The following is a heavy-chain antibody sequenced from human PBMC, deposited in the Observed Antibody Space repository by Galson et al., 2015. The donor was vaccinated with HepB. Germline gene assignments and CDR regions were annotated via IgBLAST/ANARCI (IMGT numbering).Heavy chain of an antibody. CDR1: GYTFTSYA. CDR2: INTNTGNP. J-gene: IGHJ6*03. Sequence: SCKASGYTFTSYAMNWVRQAPGQGLEWMGWINTNTGNPTYAQGFTGRFVFSLDTSVSTAYLQISSLKAEDTAVYYCARDQARIAAAGYYYYYYMDVWGKGTTVTVSS. V-gene: IGHV7-4-1*02. CDR3: ARDQARIAAAGYYYYYYMDV. D-gene: IGHD6-13*01.